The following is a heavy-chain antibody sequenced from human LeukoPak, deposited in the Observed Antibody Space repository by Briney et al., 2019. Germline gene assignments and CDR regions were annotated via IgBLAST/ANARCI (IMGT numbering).Heavy chain of an antibody. D-gene: IGHD5-24*01. CDR2: ISGSGGST. Sequence: GGSLRLSCAASGFTFSNYAMSWVRQAPGKGLEWVSAISGSGGSTYYADSVKGRFTISRDNSKNTLYLQMNSLRAEDTAVYYCARDSARWLQFRFDYWGQGTLVTVSS. CDR3: ARDSARWLQFRFDY. V-gene: IGHV3-23*01. J-gene: IGHJ4*02. CDR1: GFTFSNYA.